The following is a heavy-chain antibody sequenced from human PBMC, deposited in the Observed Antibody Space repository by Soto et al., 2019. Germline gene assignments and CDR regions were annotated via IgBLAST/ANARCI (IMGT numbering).Heavy chain of an antibody. J-gene: IGHJ5*02. CDR2: IIPIFGTA. V-gene: IGHV1-69*13. CDR3: ARVVVGANMKFDP. D-gene: IGHD5-12*01. Sequence: SVKVSCKASGGTFSSYAIGWVRQAPGQGLEWMGGIIPIFGTANYAQKFQGRVTITADESTSTAYMELSSLRSEDTAVYYCARVVVGANMKFDPWGQGTLVTVSS. CDR1: GGTFSSYA.